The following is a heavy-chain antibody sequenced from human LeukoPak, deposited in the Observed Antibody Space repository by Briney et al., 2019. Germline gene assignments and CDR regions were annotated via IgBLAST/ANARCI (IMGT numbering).Heavy chain of an antibody. Sequence: GGSLRLSCAASGFTFRSYAMHWVRQAPGKGLEWVAVISYDGSNKYYADSVKGRFTISRDNSKNTLYLQMNSLRAEDTAVYYCARGSGYDYYYYGMDVWGQGTTVTVSS. D-gene: IGHD5-12*01. CDR3: ARGSGYDYYYYGMDV. CDR2: ISYDGSNK. CDR1: GFTFRSYA. J-gene: IGHJ6*02. V-gene: IGHV3-30*07.